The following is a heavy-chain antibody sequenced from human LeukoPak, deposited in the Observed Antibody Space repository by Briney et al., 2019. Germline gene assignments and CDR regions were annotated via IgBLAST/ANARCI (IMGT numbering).Heavy chain of an antibody. CDR1: GGSISSSSYY. Sequence: SETLSLTCTVSGGSISSSSYYWGWIRQPPGKGLEWIGSIYYSGSTYYNPSLKSRVTISVDTSKNQFSLKLSSVTAADTAVYYCARVTATYYDILTGYYYYYYYMDVWGKGTTVTVSS. J-gene: IGHJ6*03. CDR2: IYYSGST. CDR3: ARVTATYYDILTGYYYYYYYMDV. V-gene: IGHV4-39*07. D-gene: IGHD3-9*01.